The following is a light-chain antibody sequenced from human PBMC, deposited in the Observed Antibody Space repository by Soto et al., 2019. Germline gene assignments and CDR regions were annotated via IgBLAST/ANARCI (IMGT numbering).Light chain of an antibody. V-gene: IGKV1-12*02. Sequence: DIQMTQSPSSVSASVGDRGTITCRASQVINNWLAWYQEKPGKAPNLLIYAASTLQSGVPSRLSGNGSGTDFTRTISSLQPEDFATYYCQQAQSFPFTFGPGTKVDIK. CDR3: QQAQSFPFT. J-gene: IGKJ3*01. CDR1: QVINNW. CDR2: AAS.